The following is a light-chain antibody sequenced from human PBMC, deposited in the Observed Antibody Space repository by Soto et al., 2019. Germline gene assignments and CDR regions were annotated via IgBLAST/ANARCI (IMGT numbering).Light chain of an antibody. Sequence: QSVLTQSPSTSGTPGQRVTISCFGSNSNIGTNTVSWYQQVPGTAPKLLIQRNNQRPSGVPARFSGSKSGTSASLAISGLRSEDEADYYCGGWDDSLSGPVFGGGTKVTVL. J-gene: IGLJ2*01. CDR1: NSNIGTNT. V-gene: IGLV1-47*01. CDR2: RNN. CDR3: GGWDDSLSGPV.